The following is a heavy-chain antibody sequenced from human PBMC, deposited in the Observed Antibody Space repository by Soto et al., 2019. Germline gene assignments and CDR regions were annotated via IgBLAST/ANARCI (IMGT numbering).Heavy chain of an antibody. J-gene: IGHJ4*02. CDR1: GGSINSYC. D-gene: IGHD4-17*01. CDR3: ARHRRTTVAKFYFDN. Sequence: PSETPSLTCTVSGGSINSYCWSWIRQPPGKGLEWIAYIFDSGNANYNPSLKSRVTISVDTSKNQFSLKLTSVTAADTAVYYCARHRRTTVAKFYFDNWGQGALVTVSS. V-gene: IGHV4-59*08. CDR2: IFDSGNA.